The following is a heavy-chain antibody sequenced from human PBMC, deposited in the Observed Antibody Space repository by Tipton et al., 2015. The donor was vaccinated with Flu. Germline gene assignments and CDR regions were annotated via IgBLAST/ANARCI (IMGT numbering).Heavy chain of an antibody. CDR2: INHSGST. CDR1: GGSFSGYY. CDR3: AHLSGRSSSWSRFRSAFDI. J-gene: IGHJ3*02. D-gene: IGHD6-13*01. V-gene: IGHV4-34*01. Sequence: TLSLTCAVYGGSFSGYYWSWIRQPPGKGLEWIGEINHSGSTNYNPSLKSRVTISVDTSKNQFSLKLSSVTAADTAVYYCAHLSGRSSSWSRFRSAFDIWGQGTMVTVSS.